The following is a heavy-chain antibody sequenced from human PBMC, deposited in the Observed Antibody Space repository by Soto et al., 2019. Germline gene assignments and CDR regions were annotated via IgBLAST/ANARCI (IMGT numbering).Heavy chain of an antibody. D-gene: IGHD5-18*01. CDR3: ARAGGYSYGHDAFDI. CDR1: GYSFTSYW. V-gene: IGHV5-10-1*01. J-gene: IGHJ3*02. Sequence: GESLKISCKGSGYSFTSYWISWVRQMPGKGLEWMGRIDPSDSCTNYSPSFQGHVTISADKSISTAYLQWSSLKASDTAMYYCARAGGYSYGHDAFDIWGQGTMVTVS. CDR2: IDPSDSCT.